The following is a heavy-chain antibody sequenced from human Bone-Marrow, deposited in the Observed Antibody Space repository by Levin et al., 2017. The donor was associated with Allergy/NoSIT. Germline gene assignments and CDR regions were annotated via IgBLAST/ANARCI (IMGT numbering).Heavy chain of an antibody. CDR2: IHETGST. CDR3: AREYYMDV. Sequence: SQTLSLTCAVSGYSISSDYYWGWIRQPPGKGLEWIGNIHETGSTKYNPSLKSRVTISVDTSKNQFSLQLNSVTAADTDVYFCAREYYMDVWGKGTTVTVSS. V-gene: IGHV4-38-2*02. J-gene: IGHJ6*03. CDR1: GYSISSDYY.